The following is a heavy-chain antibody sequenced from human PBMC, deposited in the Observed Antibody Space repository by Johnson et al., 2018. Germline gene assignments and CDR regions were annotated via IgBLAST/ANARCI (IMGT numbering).Heavy chain of an antibody. V-gene: IGHV1-8*01. J-gene: IGHJ3*02. CDR2: MNPNRGNT. Sequence: QVQLVQSGAEVKKPRASVKVSCQASGYTFTSFDINWVRQATGQGLEWMGWMNPNRGNTGYAQKFQGRVTMTRNTSISPACMDRSSLRSEDTAVYYFARGLTKDAFDIWGQGTVASASS. CDR1: GYTFTSFD. D-gene: IGHD2-2*01. CDR3: ARGLTKDAFDI.